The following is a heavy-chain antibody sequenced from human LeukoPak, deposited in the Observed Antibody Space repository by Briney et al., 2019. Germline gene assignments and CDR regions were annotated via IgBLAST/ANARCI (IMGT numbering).Heavy chain of an antibody. D-gene: IGHD5-12*01. V-gene: IGHV4-30-2*01. J-gene: IGHJ4*02. CDR2: IHGST. CDR1: GGSISSGNYY. CDR3: TRGGTGYDSDY. Sequence: SQTLSLTCTVSGGSISSGNYYWSWFRQPPGKGLEWIGYIHGSTCYNPSLKSRVTISVDRSNNQFSLKLSSVTAADTAVYYCTRGGTGYDSDYWGQGTLVTVSS.